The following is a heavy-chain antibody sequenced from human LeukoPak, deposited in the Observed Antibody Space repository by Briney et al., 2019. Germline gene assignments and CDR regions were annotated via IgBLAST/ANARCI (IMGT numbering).Heavy chain of an antibody. Sequence: GASVKVSCKASGYTFTGYYMHWVRQAPGQGLEWMGWINPNSGGTNYAQKFQGRVTMTRDTSISTAYMELSRLRSDDTAVYYCARSSTPYYYGSGSYYIGDYWGQGTLVTVSS. V-gene: IGHV1-2*02. J-gene: IGHJ4*02. D-gene: IGHD3-10*01. CDR3: ARSSTPYYYGSGSYYIGDY. CDR1: GYTFTGYY. CDR2: INPNSGGT.